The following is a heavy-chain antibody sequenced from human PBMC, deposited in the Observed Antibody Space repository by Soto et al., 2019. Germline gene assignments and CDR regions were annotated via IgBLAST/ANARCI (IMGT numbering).Heavy chain of an antibody. CDR3: ARVGGVAARTFDY. V-gene: IGHV4-59*01. CDR2: LYYSGNT. D-gene: IGHD2-15*01. J-gene: IGHJ4*02. CDR1: GGSISPFY. Sequence: GPVWASETLSLTCTVSGGSISPFYWSWVRQPPGKGLEWIGYLYYSGNTNYNPSLKSRVTISVDASKNQVSLRLTSVTAADTAVYYCARVGGVAARTFDYWGQGTVVTAPQ.